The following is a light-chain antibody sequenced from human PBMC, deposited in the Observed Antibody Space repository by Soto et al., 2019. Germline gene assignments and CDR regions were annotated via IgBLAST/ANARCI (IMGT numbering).Light chain of an antibody. Sequence: QSALTQPPSASGSPGQSVTISCTGTSSDVGGYNFVSWYQQHPGKAPKLLIYEVSKRPSGVPDRFSGCKSDNTASLTVSGLQAEDEADYYCSSFAGGNNLLFGGGTKLTVL. CDR2: EVS. CDR1: SSDVGGYNF. CDR3: SSFAGGNNLL. V-gene: IGLV2-8*01. J-gene: IGLJ2*01.